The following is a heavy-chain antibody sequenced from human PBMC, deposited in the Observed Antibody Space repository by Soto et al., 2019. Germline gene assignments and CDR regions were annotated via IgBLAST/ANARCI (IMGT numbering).Heavy chain of an antibody. D-gene: IGHD5-12*01. CDR1: GGSISSYY. V-gene: IGHV4-59*08. CDR2: IYYSEST. Sequence: SETLSLTCTLSGGSISSYYWSWIRQPPEKGLEWIGYIYYSESTNYNPSLKSRVTISVDTSKNQFSLKLSSVTAADTAVYYCARHHLHCGYDHTHFDYWGQGTLVTVSS. CDR3: ARHHLHCGYDHTHFDY. J-gene: IGHJ4*02.